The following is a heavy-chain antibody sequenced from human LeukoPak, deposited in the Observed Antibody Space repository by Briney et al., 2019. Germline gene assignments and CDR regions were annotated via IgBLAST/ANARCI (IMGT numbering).Heavy chain of an antibody. Sequence: PSETLSLTCTVSGGSISNSHYYWSWIRHPAGKGLEWIGRIYTSGSTNYNPSLKSRVTISVDTSKNQFSLKLSSVTAADTAVYYCARSDWDSTIDIWGQGTMVAVSS. V-gene: IGHV4-61*02. CDR1: GGSISNSHYY. J-gene: IGHJ3*02. D-gene: IGHD1-26*01. CDR3: ARSDWDSTIDI. CDR2: IYTSGST.